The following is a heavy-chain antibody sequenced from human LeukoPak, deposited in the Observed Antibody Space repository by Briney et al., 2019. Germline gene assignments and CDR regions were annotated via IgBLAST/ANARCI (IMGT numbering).Heavy chain of an antibody. Sequence: SGTLSLTCAVYGGSFSGYYWSWIRQPPGKGLEWIGEINHSGSTNYNPSLKSRVTISVDTSKNQFSLKLSSVTAADTAVYYCARDMGYSYGSFDYWGQGTLVTVSS. CDR1: GGSFSGYY. J-gene: IGHJ4*02. V-gene: IGHV4-34*01. CDR2: INHSGST. CDR3: ARDMGYSYGSFDY. D-gene: IGHD5-18*01.